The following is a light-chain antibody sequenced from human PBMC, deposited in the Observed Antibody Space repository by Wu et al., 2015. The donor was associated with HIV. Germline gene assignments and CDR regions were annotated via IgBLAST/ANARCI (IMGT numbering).Light chain of an antibody. J-gene: IGKJ1*01. Sequence: IVLTQAPGTLSLSPGERATLSCRSSQTVTSGYLAWYQQKPGQAPRLLIYGATSRAIGTPDRFSGDGSEKDFTLTISRVEPEDFAVYYCQQYSDSIRTFGQGTKVELK. CDR1: QTVTSGY. CDR3: QQYSDSIRT. V-gene: IGKV3-20*01. CDR2: GAT.